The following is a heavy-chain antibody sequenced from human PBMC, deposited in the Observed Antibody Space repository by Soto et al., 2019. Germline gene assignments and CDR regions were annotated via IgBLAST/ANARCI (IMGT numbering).Heavy chain of an antibody. CDR3: ARRAARFGYSSSWYLPHWFDP. V-gene: IGHV4-31*03. CDR2: IYYSGST. J-gene: IGHJ5*02. D-gene: IGHD6-13*01. CDR1: GGSISSGGYY. Sequence: QVQLQESGPGLVKPSQTLSLTCTVSGGSISSGGYYWSWIRQHPGKGLEWIGYIYYSGSTYYNPSLKSRVTISVDTSKNQFSLKLSSVTAADTAVYYCARRAARFGYSSSWYLPHWFDPWGQGTLVTVSS.